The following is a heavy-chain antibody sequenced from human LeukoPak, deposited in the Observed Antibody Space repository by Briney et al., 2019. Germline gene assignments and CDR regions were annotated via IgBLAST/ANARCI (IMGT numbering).Heavy chain of an antibody. CDR2: IHYDGNNK. Sequence: GGSLRLSCAASGFTFSAYGMHWVRQAPGKGLEWVAFIHYDGNNKYYADSVKGRFTISSDNSKNTLYLQMNSLRPEDTAVYYCAKDEQWLPGDDWGQGTLVTVSS. D-gene: IGHD6-19*01. CDR1: GFTFSAYG. V-gene: IGHV3-30*02. CDR3: AKDEQWLPGDD. J-gene: IGHJ4*02.